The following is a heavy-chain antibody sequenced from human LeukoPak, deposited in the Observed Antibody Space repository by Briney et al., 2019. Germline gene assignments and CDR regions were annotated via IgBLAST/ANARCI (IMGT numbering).Heavy chain of an antibody. CDR1: GGSISSYY. Sequence: PSETLSLTCTVSGGSISSYYWSWIRQPPGKGLEWIGYIYYSGSTNYNPSLKGRVTISVDTSKNQFSLKLSSVTAADTAVYYCARTPGGFPFDYWGQGTLVTVSS. V-gene: IGHV4-59*08. D-gene: IGHD3-10*01. CDR3: ARTPGGFPFDY. CDR2: IYYSGST. J-gene: IGHJ4*02.